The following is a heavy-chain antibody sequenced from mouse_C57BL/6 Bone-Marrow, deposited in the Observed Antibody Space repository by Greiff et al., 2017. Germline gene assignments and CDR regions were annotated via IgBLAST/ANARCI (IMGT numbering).Heavy chain of an antibody. CDR3: ARSSTFFYYFDY. D-gene: IGHD5-1*01. CDR1: GYTFTTYP. V-gene: IGHV1-47*01. Sequence: QVQLQQSGAELVKPGASVKMSCKASGYTFTTYPIEWLKQNHGKSLEWIGNFHPYNDDTKYNEKFKGKATLTGEKSSNTVYVELSSLTSDDSAVYYWARSSTFFYYFDYWGQGTTLTVSS. CDR2: FHPYNDDT. J-gene: IGHJ2*01.